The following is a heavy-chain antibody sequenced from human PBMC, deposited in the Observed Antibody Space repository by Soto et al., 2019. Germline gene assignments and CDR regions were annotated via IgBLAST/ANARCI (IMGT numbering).Heavy chain of an antibody. Sequence: ASVNVSCKASGYTFTSYAMHWVRQAPGQRLEWMGWINAGNGNTKYSQKFQGRVNITRDTSASTAYMELSSLRSEDTAVYYCARAGLDSSGYYFPPGSYGMDVWGQGTTVTVSS. D-gene: IGHD3-22*01. CDR1: GYTFTSYA. CDR2: INAGNGNT. V-gene: IGHV1-3*01. CDR3: ARAGLDSSGYYFPPGSYGMDV. J-gene: IGHJ6*02.